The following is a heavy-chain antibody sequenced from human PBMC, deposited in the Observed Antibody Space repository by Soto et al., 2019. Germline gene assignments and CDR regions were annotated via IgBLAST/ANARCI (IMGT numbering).Heavy chain of an antibody. CDR2: IFSNDEE. V-gene: IGHV2-26*01. J-gene: IGHJ4*02. D-gene: IGHD5-12*01. Sequence: QVTLKESGPVLVRPTETLTLTCTVSGFSLSNVRMGVSWISQPPGKALEWLAHIFSNDEESYSTSLESRLTISKDTSKSQVVLTMTNMDPVDTATYYCARTTITSFLFDYWGQGTLVTVSS. CDR1: GFSLSNVRMG. CDR3: ARTTITSFLFDY.